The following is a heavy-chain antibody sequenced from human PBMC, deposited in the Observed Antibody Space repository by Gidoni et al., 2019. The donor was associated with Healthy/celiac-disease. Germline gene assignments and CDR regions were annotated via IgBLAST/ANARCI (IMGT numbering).Heavy chain of an antibody. Sequence: EVQLVESGGGLVKPGGSLRLSCAASVFTVSNAWMSWVRQAPGKGLEWVGRIKSKTDGGTTDYAAPVKGRFTISRDDSNNTLYLQMHSLKTEDTAVYYCTTDIVVVPAAIPLYYYGMDVWGQGTTVTVSS. CDR1: VFTVSNAW. V-gene: IGHV3-15*01. J-gene: IGHJ6*02. CDR2: IKSKTDGGTT. D-gene: IGHD2-2*02. CDR3: TTDIVVVPAAIPLYYYGMDV.